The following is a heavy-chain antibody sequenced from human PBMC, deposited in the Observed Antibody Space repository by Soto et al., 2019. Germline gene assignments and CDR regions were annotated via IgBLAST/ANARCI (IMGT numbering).Heavy chain of an antibody. V-gene: IGHV3-23*01. CDR2: ISGSGGST. D-gene: IGHD3-22*01. J-gene: IGHJ4*02. CDR1: GFTFSSDA. CDR3: AKDLAPNDYYDSSGYYY. Sequence: PWGSLRLSCAASGFTFSSDAMSWFRQAPGKGLEWVSAISGSGGSTYYADSVKGRFTISRDNSKNTLYLQMNSLRAEDTAVYYCAKDLAPNDYYDSSGYYYWGKGTLVT.